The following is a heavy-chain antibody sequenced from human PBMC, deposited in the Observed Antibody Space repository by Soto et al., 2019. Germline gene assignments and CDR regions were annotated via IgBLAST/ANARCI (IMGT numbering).Heavy chain of an antibody. V-gene: IGHV3-30-3*01. CDR1: GFTFSSYA. Sequence: PVGSLRLSCAASGFTFSSYAMHWVRQAPGKGLEWVAVISYDGNIKYYADSVKGRFTISRDNSENTLFLQINSLRDEDTAVYYCARTMAVTGPYYFDYWGQGTLVTVSS. CDR3: ARTMAVTGPYYFDY. D-gene: IGHD2-21*02. CDR2: ISYDGNIK. J-gene: IGHJ4*02.